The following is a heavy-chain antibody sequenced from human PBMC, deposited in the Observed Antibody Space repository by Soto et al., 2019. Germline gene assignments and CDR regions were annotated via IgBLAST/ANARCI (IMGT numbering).Heavy chain of an antibody. V-gene: IGHV1-18*01. CDR2: ISAYNGNT. J-gene: IGHJ4*02. Sequence: ASVKVSCKASGYTFTNYGISSVRPAPGQGLEWMGWISAYNGNTNYAQKLQGRVTMTTDPSTSTAYMELSRLRSDYTAVYYCARATTGLYFYDRSGYYPGEFDYWGQATLLTVSS. CDR1: GYTFTNYG. CDR3: ARATTGLYFYDRSGYYPGEFDY. D-gene: IGHD3-22*01.